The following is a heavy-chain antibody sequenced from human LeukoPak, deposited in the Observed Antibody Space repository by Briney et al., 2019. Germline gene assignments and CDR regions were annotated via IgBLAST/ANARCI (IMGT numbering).Heavy chain of an antibody. CDR2: IYPGDSDT. V-gene: IGHV5-51*01. CDR1: GYSFTNYW. Sequence: PGESLKISCKGSGYSFTNYWIGWVRQMPGEGLEWMGIIYPGDSDTRYSPSIQGQVTISADRSISTAYLQWSSLKASDTAVYYCVRRRSGWYYFDYWGQGTLVTVSA. CDR3: VRRRSGWYYFDY. J-gene: IGHJ4*02. D-gene: IGHD6-19*01.